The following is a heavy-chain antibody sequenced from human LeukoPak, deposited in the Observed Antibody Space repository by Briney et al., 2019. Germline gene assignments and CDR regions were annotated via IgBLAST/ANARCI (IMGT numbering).Heavy chain of an antibody. Sequence: PGGSLRLSCAASGFTFSSYGMHWVRQAPGKGLEWVAVISYDGSNKYYADSVKGRFTISRDNSKNTLYLQMSSLRAEDTAVYYCAKKDIVVVVGANPYFDYWGQGTLVTVSS. CDR2: ISYDGSNK. CDR3: AKKDIVVVVGANPYFDY. D-gene: IGHD2-15*01. V-gene: IGHV3-30*18. CDR1: GFTFSSYG. J-gene: IGHJ4*02.